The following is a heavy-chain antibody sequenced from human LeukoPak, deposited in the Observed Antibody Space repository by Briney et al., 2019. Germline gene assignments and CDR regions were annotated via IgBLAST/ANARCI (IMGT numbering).Heavy chain of an antibody. Sequence: ASVKVSCKASGYTFNSHDINWVRQATGQGLEWMGWMNPYSGNTGYAQKFQGRVTMTRDTSINTAYLEFYSLRSEDTTVYYCARGYSPTLRTTGNDYWGQGTLVTVSS. V-gene: IGHV1-8*01. CDR1: GYTFNSHD. CDR2: MNPYSGNT. J-gene: IGHJ4*02. CDR3: ARGYSPTLRTTGNDY. D-gene: IGHD1-1*01.